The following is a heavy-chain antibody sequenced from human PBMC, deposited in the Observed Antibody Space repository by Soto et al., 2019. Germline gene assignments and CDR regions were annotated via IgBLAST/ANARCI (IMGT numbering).Heavy chain of an antibody. V-gene: IGHV2-5*01. D-gene: IGHD2-2*01. CDR1: GFSLSTSGVG. CDR3: AHSSKVVPAASNWFDP. CDR2: IYWNDDK. Sequence: SGPTLVNPTQTLTLTCTFPGFSLSTSGVGVGRIRQPPGKALEWLALIYWNDDKRYSPSLKSRLTITKDTSKNQVVLTMTNMDPVDTATYYCAHSSKVVPAASNWFDPWGQGTLVTVSS. J-gene: IGHJ5*02.